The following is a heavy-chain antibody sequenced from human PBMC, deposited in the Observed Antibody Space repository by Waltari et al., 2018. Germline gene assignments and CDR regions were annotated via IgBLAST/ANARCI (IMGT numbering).Heavy chain of an antibody. D-gene: IGHD6-13*01. J-gene: IGHJ4*02. CDR2: IYSGGST. CDR1: GFTFSSYA. CDR3: AKDSSSWYNLDY. Sequence: EVQLLESGGGLVQPGGSLRLSCAASGFTFSSYAMSWVRQAPGKGLEWVSVIYSGGSTYYADSVKGRFTISRDNSKNTLYLQMNSLRAEDTAVYYCAKDSSSWYNLDYWGQGTLVTVSS. V-gene: IGHV3-23*03.